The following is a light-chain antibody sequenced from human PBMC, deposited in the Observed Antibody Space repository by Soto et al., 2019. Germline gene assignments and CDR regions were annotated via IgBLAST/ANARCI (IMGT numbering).Light chain of an antibody. J-gene: IGKJ3*01. Sequence: EIVLTQSPGTLSLSPGERATLSCRASQNINSRYLAWYQQKPGQAPRLLIYGTSSRATGIPDRFSGSRSGTDFTLTISRLEPEDFAVYYCQQFGSSPGFTFGPGTKVDIK. CDR3: QQFGSSPGFT. V-gene: IGKV3-20*01. CDR1: QNINSRY. CDR2: GTS.